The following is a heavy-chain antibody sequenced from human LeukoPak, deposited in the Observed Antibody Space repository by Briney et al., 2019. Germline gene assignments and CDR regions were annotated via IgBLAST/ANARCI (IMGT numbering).Heavy chain of an antibody. CDR3: ARHVYYYGSGSGFGIDY. Sequence: GESLRISCKGSGYSFTSYWISWVRQMPGKGLEWMGRIDPSDSYTNYSPSFQGHVTISADKPISTAYLQWSSLKASDTAMYYCARHVYYYGSGSGFGIDYWGQGTLVTVSS. J-gene: IGHJ4*02. CDR1: GYSFTSYW. CDR2: IDPSDSYT. D-gene: IGHD3-10*01. V-gene: IGHV5-10-1*01.